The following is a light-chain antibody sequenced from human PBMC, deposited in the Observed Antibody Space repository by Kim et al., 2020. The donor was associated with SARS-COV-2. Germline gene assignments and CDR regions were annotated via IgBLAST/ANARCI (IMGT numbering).Light chain of an antibody. Sequence: DIQMTQSPSSLSASIGDRVTITCQASHDISSYLNWYQQKPGKAPKLLIYDASHWETGVPSRFSGSGSGTDFTFTISSLQPEDIATYYSPQYDNPPYTFGQGTKL. CDR2: DAS. CDR3: PQYDNPPYT. V-gene: IGKV1-33*01. J-gene: IGKJ2*01. CDR1: HDISSY.